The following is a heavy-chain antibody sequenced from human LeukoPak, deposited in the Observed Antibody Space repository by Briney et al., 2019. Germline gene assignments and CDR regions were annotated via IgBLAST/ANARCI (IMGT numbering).Heavy chain of an antibody. CDR1: GFTFSSYG. Sequence: GGSLRLSCAASGFTFSSYGMHWVRQAPGKGLEWVAFIRYDGSNKYYADSVKGRFTISRDNSKNTLYLQMNSLRAEDTAVYYCAKSRQYQLLPRFDYWGQGTLVTVSS. J-gene: IGHJ4*02. V-gene: IGHV3-30*02. CDR3: AKSRQYQLLPRFDY. CDR2: IRYDGSNK. D-gene: IGHD2-2*01.